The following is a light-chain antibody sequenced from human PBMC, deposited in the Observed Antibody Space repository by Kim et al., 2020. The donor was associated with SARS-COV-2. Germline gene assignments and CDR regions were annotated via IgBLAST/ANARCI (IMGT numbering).Light chain of an antibody. V-gene: IGKV1-39*01. CDR1: QSISSY. J-gene: IGKJ5*01. CDR3: QQSYSTPIT. CDR2: AAS. Sequence: AAVGDRITITCRASQSISSYLNWYQQRPGKAPKLLIYAASSLQSGVPSRFSGSGSGTDFTLTISSLQPEDFATYYCQQSYSTPITFGQGTRLEIK.